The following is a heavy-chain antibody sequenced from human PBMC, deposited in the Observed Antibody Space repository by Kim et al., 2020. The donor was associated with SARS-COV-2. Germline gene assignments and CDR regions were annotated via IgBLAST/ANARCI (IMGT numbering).Heavy chain of an antibody. D-gene: IGHD1-26*01. Sequence: SETLSLTCAVSGGSISSGGYSWSWIRQPPGKGLEWIGYIYHSGSTYYNPSLKSRVTISVDRSKNQFSLKLSSVTAADTAVYYCDRVGFQTGSDYGMDVWGQGTTVTVSS. V-gene: IGHV4-30-2*01. J-gene: IGHJ6*02. CDR1: GGSISSGGYS. CDR3: DRVGFQTGSDYGMDV. CDR2: IYHSGST.